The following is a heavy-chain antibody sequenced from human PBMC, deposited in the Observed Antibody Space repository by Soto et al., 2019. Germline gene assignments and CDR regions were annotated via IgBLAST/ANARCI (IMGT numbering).Heavy chain of an antibody. Sequence: PGGSLRLSCAASGFSFSSYAMHWVRQAPGKGLEWVAIVSYDGSNKYYADSVTGRFTISRDNSRNTLYLQMNSLRAEDTAVYYCAKALGELSPESYDYWGQGTLVTVSS. CDR3: AKALGELSPESYDY. CDR1: GFSFSSYA. V-gene: IGHV3-30*04. D-gene: IGHD3-16*02. J-gene: IGHJ4*02. CDR2: VSYDGSNK.